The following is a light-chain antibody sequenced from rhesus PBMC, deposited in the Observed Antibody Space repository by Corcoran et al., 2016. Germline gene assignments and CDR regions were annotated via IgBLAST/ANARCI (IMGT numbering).Light chain of an antibody. CDR3: QQGYGTPFA. CDR1: SNVHNY. CDR2: KAS. V-gene: IGKV1-74*01. J-gene: IGKJ3*01. Sequence: DIQMTQSPSSLSASVGDRVTITCRASSNVHNYVHWYQQNPGKAPNLLIYKASTLQSGVPSRVSGSGSGTEYTCPISSLGPEDVDTYYCQQGYGTPFAFGPGTKLDIK.